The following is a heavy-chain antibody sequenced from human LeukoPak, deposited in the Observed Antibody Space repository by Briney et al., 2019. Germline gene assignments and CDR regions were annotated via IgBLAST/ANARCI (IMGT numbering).Heavy chain of an antibody. Sequence: PGGSLRLSCAASGFTFSSYSMNWVRQAPGKGLEWVSYISSSSSTIYYADSVKGRFTIPRDNAKNSLYLQMNSLRAEDTAVYYCAREGVVHSSSSVDYWGQGTLVTVSS. CDR1: GFTFSSYS. J-gene: IGHJ4*02. V-gene: IGHV3-48*01. CDR3: AREGVVHSSSSVDY. CDR2: ISSSSSTI. D-gene: IGHD6-6*01.